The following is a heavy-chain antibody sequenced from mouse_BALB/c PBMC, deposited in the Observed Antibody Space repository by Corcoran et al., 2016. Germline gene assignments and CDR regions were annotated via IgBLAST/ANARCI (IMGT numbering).Heavy chain of an antibody. CDR2: INPYNDGT. CDR3: ARSRGYCYFDV. Sequence: EVQLQQFGPGQVKPGASVNMSCKASGYTFTSYVMHWVKQKPGQGLGWIGYINPYNDGTKYNEKFKGKATLTSDKSSSTAYMELSSLTSEDSAVYYCARSRGYCYFDVWGAGTTVTVSS. J-gene: IGHJ1*01. V-gene: IGHV1S136*01. CDR1: GYTFTSYV.